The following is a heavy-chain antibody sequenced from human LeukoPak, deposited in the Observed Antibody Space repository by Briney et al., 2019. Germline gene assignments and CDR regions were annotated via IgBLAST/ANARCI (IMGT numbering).Heavy chain of an antibody. V-gene: IGHV4-39*07. J-gene: IGHJ5*02. CDR1: GGSISSSSYY. CDR3: ARDTPSGSSGWYGNWFDP. D-gene: IGHD6-19*01. Sequence: SETLSLTCTVSGGSISSSSYYWGWIRQPPGKGLEWIGSIYYSGSTYYNPSLKSRVTISVDTSKNQFSLKLSSVTAADAAVYDCARDTPSGSSGWYGNWFDPWGQGTLVTVSS. CDR2: IYYSGST.